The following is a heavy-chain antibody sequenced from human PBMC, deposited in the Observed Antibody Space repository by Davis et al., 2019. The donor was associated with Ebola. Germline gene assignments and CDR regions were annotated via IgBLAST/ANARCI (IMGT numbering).Heavy chain of an antibody. CDR2: ISYDGSNK. J-gene: IGHJ4*02. CDR3: AKDFSQWLVGPPVDY. D-gene: IGHD6-19*01. Sequence: GESLNISCAASGFTFSDYYMHWVRQAPGKGLERVAVISYDGSNKYYADSVKGRFTISRDNSKNTLYLQMNSLRAEDTAVYYCAKDFSQWLVGPPVDYWGQGTLVTVSS. CDR1: GFTFSDYY. V-gene: IGHV3-30*18.